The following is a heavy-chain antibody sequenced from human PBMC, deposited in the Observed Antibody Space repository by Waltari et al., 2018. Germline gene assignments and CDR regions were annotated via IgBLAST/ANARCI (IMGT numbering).Heavy chain of an antibody. V-gene: IGHV4-59*01. Sequence: QVQLQESGPGLVKPSETLSLTCTVSGGSISSYYWSWIRQPPGKGLEWIGYIYYSGSTNYNPSLKSRVTISVDTSKNQFSLKLSSVTAADTAVYYCARDGRYYYDSSGYYNWFDPWGQGTLVTVSS. CDR3: ARDGRYYYDSSGYYNWFDP. CDR1: GGSISSYY. D-gene: IGHD3-22*01. CDR2: IYYSGST. J-gene: IGHJ5*02.